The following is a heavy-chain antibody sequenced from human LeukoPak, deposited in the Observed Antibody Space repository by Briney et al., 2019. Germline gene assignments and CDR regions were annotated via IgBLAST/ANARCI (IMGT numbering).Heavy chain of an antibody. V-gene: IGHV1-18*01. Sequence: ASVKVSCKASGYTFTTYGISWVRQAPGQGLEWMGWVSGNNGNTNYAQKLQGRVTMTTDTSTNTAYMELSSLRSEDTAVYYCARVNLGRYCSGGSCSYYFDYWGQGTLVTVSS. CDR1: GYTFTTYG. J-gene: IGHJ4*02. CDR3: ARVNLGRYCSGGSCSYYFDY. CDR2: VSGNNGNT. D-gene: IGHD2-15*01.